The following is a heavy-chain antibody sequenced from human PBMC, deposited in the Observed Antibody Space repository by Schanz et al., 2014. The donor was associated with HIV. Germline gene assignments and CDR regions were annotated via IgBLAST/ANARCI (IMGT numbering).Heavy chain of an antibody. J-gene: IGHJ4*02. CDR1: GGTFSNFA. CDR2: INPIFGTA. D-gene: IGHD6-19*01. V-gene: IGHV1-69*01. CDR3: ARDAIAVAGPCDF. Sequence: QVQLVQSGAEVKKPGSSVKVSCKASGGTFSNFAVSWVRQAPGQGLEWMGGINPIFGTATYAQKFQGRVTITADESTSTTYMKLSGLTSEDTAVYFCARDAIAVAGPCDFWGQGTVVTVSS.